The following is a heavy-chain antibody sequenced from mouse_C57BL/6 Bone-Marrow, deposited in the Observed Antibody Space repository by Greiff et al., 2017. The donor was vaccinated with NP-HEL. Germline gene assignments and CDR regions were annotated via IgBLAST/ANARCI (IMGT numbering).Heavy chain of an antibody. CDR3: ARGAIDY. Sequence: EVMLVESGGGLVKPGASLKLSCAASGFTFSDYGMHWVRQAPEKGLEWVAYISSGSSTIYYADTVKGRYTISRDNAKNTLFLQMTSLGSEDTAMYYCARGAIDYWGQGTSVTVSS. CDR2: ISSGSSTI. V-gene: IGHV5-17*01. CDR1: GFTFSDYG. J-gene: IGHJ4*01.